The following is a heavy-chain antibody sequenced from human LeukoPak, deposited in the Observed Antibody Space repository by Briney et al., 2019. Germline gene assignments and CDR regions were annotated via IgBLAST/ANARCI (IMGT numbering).Heavy chain of an antibody. CDR2: VYYTGTT. D-gene: IGHD2-2*01. CDR1: GGSVSGSGYY. CDR3: ARGDCGSTTCRKFDS. V-gene: IGHV4-61*08. Sequence: SETLSLTCTVSGGSVSGSGYYWSWVRQPPGKGLEWIGFVYYTGTTSYNPSLQSRVTISIDTSKNQFSLKLSSVTAADTAVYFCARGDCGSTTCRKFDSWGQGTQVTVSS. J-gene: IGHJ4*02.